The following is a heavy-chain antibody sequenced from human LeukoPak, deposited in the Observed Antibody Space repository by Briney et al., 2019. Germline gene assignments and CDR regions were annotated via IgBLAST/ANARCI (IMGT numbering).Heavy chain of an antibody. CDR1: GLTFSSYV. J-gene: IGHJ4*02. Sequence: GGSLRLSCVASGLTFSSYVMNWVRQAPGQGLEWVSAISGSGGSTYYADSVKGRFTISRDNSKNTLYLQMNSLRAEDTAVYYCAKDGRFGELSILFDYWGQGTLVTVSS. V-gene: IGHV3-23*01. D-gene: IGHD3-10*01. CDR2: ISGSGGST. CDR3: AKDGRFGELSILFDY.